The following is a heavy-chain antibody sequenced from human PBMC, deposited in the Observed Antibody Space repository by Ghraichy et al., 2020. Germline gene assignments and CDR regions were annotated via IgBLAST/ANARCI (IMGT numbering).Heavy chain of an antibody. Sequence: SETLSLTCRLIGGAHDCTPDSPAWILCHLVKGQKRIGYISYSGSTYYNPSLKSRLTISVDTSKNQFSLKLTSVTAADTAVYYCAREHSCYDSSGRNSRYYGMDVLVPG. J-gene: IGHJ6*02. D-gene: IGHD3-22*01. V-gene: IGHV4-31*03. CDR2: ISYSGST. CDR1: GGAHDCTPDS. CDR3: AREHSCYDSSGRNSRYYGMDV.